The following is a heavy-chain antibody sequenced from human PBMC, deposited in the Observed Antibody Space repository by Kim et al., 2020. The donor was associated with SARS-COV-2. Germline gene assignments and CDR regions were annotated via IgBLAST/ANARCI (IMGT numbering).Heavy chain of an antibody. Sequence: ASVKVSCKASGYTFTGYYMHWVRQAPGQGLEWMGRINPNSGGTNYAQKFQGRVTMTRDTSISTAYMELSRLRSDDTVVYYCARDHRKITMVRGVIILPYWGQGTLVTVSS. CDR2: INPNSGGT. J-gene: IGHJ4*02. CDR1: GYTFTGYY. D-gene: IGHD3-10*01. V-gene: IGHV1-2*05. CDR3: ARDHRKITMVRGVIILPY.